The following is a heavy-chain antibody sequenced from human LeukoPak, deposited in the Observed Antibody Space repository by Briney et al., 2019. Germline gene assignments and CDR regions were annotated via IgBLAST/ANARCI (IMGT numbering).Heavy chain of an antibody. Sequence: PGGSLRLSCAASGFTFSSYGMHWVRQAPGKGLEWVAVISYDGSNKYYADSVKGRFTISRDNSKNTLYLQMNSLRAEDTAVYYCAKEMVRGVIMRYYYYGMDVWGKGTTVTVSS. V-gene: IGHV3-30*18. CDR3: AKEMVRGVIMRYYYYGMDV. D-gene: IGHD3-10*01. J-gene: IGHJ6*04. CDR2: ISYDGSNK. CDR1: GFTFSSYG.